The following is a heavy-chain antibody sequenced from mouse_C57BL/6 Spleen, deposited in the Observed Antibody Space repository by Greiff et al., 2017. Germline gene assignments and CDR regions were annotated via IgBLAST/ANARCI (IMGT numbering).Heavy chain of an antibody. D-gene: IGHD1-1*01. CDR3: ARTPTYGSSYWYFDV. Sequence: EVKLVESGPGLAKPSQTLSLTCSVTGYSITSDYWNWIRKFPGNKLEYMGYISYSGSTYYNPSLKSRISITRDTSKNQYYLQLNSVTTEDTATYYCARTPTYGSSYWYFDVWGTGTTVTVSS. J-gene: IGHJ1*03. CDR1: GYSITSDY. CDR2: ISYSGST. V-gene: IGHV3-8*01.